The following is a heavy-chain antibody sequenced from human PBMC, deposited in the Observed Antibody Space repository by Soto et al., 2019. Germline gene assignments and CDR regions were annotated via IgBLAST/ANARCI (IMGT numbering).Heavy chain of an antibody. CDR2: INHSGST. CDR3: ARYVATIWRSRGYCSGGSCFTYYYMDV. J-gene: IGHJ6*03. D-gene: IGHD2-15*01. V-gene: IGHV4-34*01. CDR1: GGSFSGYY. Sequence: QVQLQQWGAGLLKPSETLSLTCAVYGGSFSGYYWSWIRQPPGKGLEWIGEINHSGSTNYNPSLKGRVTISVDTSKNQFYLKLSSVTAADTAVYYCARYVATIWRSRGYCSGGSCFTYYYMDVWGKGTTVTVSS.